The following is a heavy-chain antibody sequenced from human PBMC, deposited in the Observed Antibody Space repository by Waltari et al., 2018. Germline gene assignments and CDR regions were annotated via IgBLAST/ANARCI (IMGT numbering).Heavy chain of an antibody. D-gene: IGHD1-26*01. CDR3: AKDRRELFDY. CDR1: GFTFSSYG. Sequence: QVQLVESGGGVVQPGGSLRLSCAASGFTFSSYGMHWVRQAPGKGLEWVAFIRYEGSNKYYADSGKGRFTNSRDNSKNTLYLQMNSLGAEDTAVYYWAKDRRELFDYWGQGTLVTVSS. V-gene: IGHV3-30*02. CDR2: IRYEGSNK. J-gene: IGHJ4*02.